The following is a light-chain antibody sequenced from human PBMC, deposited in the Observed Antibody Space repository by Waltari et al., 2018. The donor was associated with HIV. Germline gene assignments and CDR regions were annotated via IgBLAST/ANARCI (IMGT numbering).Light chain of an antibody. V-gene: IGLV2-11*01. J-gene: IGLJ1*01. CDR3: YSYADQSYV. Sequence: QSALTQPRSVSGSPGQSVTISCTGTRNDVGGYNYVSWYQQNSGKAPKLLIFDVNKRPSGVPDRFSGSKSGNTASLTISGLQAEDEADYYCYSYADQSYVFGTGTKVTVL. CDR2: DVN. CDR1: RNDVGGYNY.